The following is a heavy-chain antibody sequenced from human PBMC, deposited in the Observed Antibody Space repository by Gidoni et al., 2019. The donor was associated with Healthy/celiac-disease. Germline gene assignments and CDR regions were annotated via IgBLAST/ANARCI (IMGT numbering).Heavy chain of an antibody. CDR1: GFTFSSYA. Sequence: EVQLLESGGGLVQPGGSLRLSCAASGFTFSSYAMSWVRQAPGKGLEWVSAISGSGGSTYYADSVKGRFTISRDNSKNTLYLQMNSLRAEDTAVYYCAKETEKDWIQGPKAFDIWGQGTMVTVSS. J-gene: IGHJ3*02. CDR2: ISGSGGST. D-gene: IGHD5-18*01. CDR3: AKETEKDWIQGPKAFDI. V-gene: IGHV3-23*01.